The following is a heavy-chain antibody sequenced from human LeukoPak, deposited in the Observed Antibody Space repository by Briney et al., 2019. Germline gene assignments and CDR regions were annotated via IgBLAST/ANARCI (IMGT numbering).Heavy chain of an antibody. J-gene: IGHJ5*02. CDR3: ARESLTYNWFAP. CDR1: GGSIGIYY. V-gene: IGHV4-59*01. CDR2: IYYSGST. D-gene: IGHD3-9*01. Sequence: PSETLSLTCSVSGGSIGIYYWSWIRQPPGKELEWIGNIYYSGSTNYNPSLKGRVTISVDTSKNQFSLKLSSVTAADTAVYYCARESLTYNWFAPGGQGTLVTASS.